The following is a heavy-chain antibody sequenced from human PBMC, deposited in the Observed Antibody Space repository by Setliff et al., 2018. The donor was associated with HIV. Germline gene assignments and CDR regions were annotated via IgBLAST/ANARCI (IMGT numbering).Heavy chain of an antibody. J-gene: IGHJ4*02. D-gene: IGHD5-18*01. CDR1: GFTFSSYG. Sequence: PGGSLRLSCAASGFTFSSYGMHWVRQAPGKGLEWVAFIRYDGSNKYYADSVKGRFTISRDNSKNTLYLQMNSLRAEDTAVYYCATFDTAMVDYWGQGALVTVSS. CDR2: IRYDGSNK. V-gene: IGHV3-30*02. CDR3: ATFDTAMVDY.